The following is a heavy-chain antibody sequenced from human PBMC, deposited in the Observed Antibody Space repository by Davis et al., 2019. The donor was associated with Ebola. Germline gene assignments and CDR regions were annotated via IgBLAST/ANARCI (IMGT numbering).Heavy chain of an antibody. CDR3: ASTYCGGDCYMAFDI. J-gene: IGHJ3*02. D-gene: IGHD2-21*02. CDR2: IYPGDSDT. CDR1: GYSFTSYW. V-gene: IGHV5-51*01. Sequence: PGGSLRLSCKGSGYSFTSYWIGWVRQMPGKGLEWMGIIYPGDSDTRYSPSFQGQVTISADKSISTAYLQWSSLKASDTAMYYCASTYCGGDCYMAFDIWGQGTMVTVSS.